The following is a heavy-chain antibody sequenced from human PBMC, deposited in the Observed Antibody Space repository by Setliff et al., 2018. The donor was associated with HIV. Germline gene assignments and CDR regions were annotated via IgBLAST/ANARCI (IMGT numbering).Heavy chain of an antibody. D-gene: IGHD4-4*01. CDR2: IIPIVGTA. V-gene: IGHV1-69*13. CDR1: GGPFSTYA. CDR3: ARQGNPYYFDY. J-gene: IGHJ4*02. Sequence: GASVKVSCKASGGPFSTYAITWVRQAPGQGLEWMGGIIPIVGTASYAQKFQGRVTITADESTSTAYMELSSLRSEDTAVYYCARQGNPYYFDYWGQGTLVTVSS.